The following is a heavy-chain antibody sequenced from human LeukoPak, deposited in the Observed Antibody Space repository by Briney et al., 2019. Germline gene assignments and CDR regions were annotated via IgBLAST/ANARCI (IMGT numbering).Heavy chain of an antibody. Sequence: ASVKVSCKASGYTFTGYYMHWVRQAPGQVLEWMGWINPNSGGTNYAQKFQGRVTMTRDTSISTAYMELSRLRSDDTAVYYCARSHLQYYDFWSGPYPLFDYWGQGTLVTVSS. V-gene: IGHV1-2*02. D-gene: IGHD3-3*01. CDR1: GYTFTGYY. CDR2: INPNSGGT. CDR3: ARSHLQYYDFWSGPYPLFDY. J-gene: IGHJ4*02.